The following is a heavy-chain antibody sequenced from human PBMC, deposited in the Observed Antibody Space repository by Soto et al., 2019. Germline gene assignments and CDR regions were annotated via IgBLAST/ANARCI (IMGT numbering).Heavy chain of an antibody. J-gene: IGHJ5*02. Sequence: ASVKVSCKAIGYSFTSHYMHWVRQAPGQGLEWMGTISPSGDNTGYAQKFQGRVTMTTDTSTSTVYMELTSLRSEDTAVYYCARDDSWQDLVWWFYPWGKGTLVPVSS. V-gene: IGHV1-46*03. CDR3: ARDDSWQDLVWWFYP. D-gene: IGHD3-16*01. CDR2: ISPSGDNT. CDR1: GYSFTSHY.